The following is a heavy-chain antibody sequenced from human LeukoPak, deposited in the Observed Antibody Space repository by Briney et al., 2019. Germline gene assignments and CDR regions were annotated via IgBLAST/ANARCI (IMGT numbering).Heavy chain of an antibody. CDR2: IRGSGGST. D-gene: IGHD3-22*01. CDR3: AKDGNYYDSSGYSD. V-gene: IGHV3-23*01. Sequence: PGGSLRLSCAASGFTFSGYAMSWVRQAPGKGLXXXXVIRGSGGSTYYADSVKGRFTISRDNSKNTLYLQMNSLRAEDTAVYYCAKDGNYYDSSGYSDWGQGTLVTVSS. CDR1: GFTFSGYA. J-gene: IGHJ4*02.